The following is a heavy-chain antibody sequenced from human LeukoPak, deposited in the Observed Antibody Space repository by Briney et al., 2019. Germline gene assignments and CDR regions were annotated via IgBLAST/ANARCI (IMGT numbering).Heavy chain of an antibody. CDR2: INPNSGGT. J-gene: IGHJ6*03. D-gene: IGHD4-11*01. CDR1: GYTFTGYY. CDR3: AREVLTYSNHKLGHYMDV. Sequence: GASVKVSCKASGYTFTGYYMHWVRQAPGQGLEWMGRINPNSGGTNYAQKFQGRVTMTRDTSISTAYMELSRLRSDDTAVYYCAREVLTYSNHKLGHYMDVWGKGTTVTVSS. V-gene: IGHV1-2*06.